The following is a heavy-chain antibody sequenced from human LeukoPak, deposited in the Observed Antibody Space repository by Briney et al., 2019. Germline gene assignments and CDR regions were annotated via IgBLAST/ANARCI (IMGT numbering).Heavy chain of an antibody. CDR3: ARYSITGDNSLDY. V-gene: IGHV3-33*05. CDR2: IVVDGSKA. CDR1: GFTFSTDG. J-gene: IGHJ4*02. Sequence: GRSLRLSCAASGFTFSTDGMQWVRRAPGRGLEWVAVIVVDGSKAHYADSVRGRFTVSRDNSKNTLYLQMNSLRAEDTAVYYCARYSITGDNSLDYWGRGTLVTVSS. D-gene: IGHD7-27*01.